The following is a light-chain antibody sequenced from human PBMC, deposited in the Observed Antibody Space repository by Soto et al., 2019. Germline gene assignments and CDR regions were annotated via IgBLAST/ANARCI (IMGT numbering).Light chain of an antibody. V-gene: IGKV3-15*01. J-gene: IGKJ1*01. CDR2: GAS. CDR1: QSVSNN. Sequence: EIVMTQSPATVSVSPGESATLSCRASQSVSNNLTWYQQKPGQPPRLLIYGASTRATGVPGRFSGSGSGTEFTLTISSLQSEDFAVYYCQQYNDWWTFGQGTKVDI. CDR3: QQYNDWWT.